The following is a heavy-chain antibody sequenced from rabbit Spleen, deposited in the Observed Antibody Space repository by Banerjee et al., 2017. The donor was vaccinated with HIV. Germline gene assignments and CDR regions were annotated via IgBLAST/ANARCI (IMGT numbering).Heavy chain of an antibody. CDR3: ATSHGDRDYAL. Sequence: LEESGGGLVKPGGTLTLTCTVSGFSFSSNWICWVRQAPGKGLEWIACIDTSDGDTDYANWPKGRFTISKTSSTTVTLQMTSLTAADTATYFCATSHGDRDYALWGQGTLVTVS. CDR2: IDTSDGDT. CDR1: GFSFSSNW. V-gene: IGHV1S45*01. D-gene: IGHD2-1*01. J-gene: IGHJ4*01.